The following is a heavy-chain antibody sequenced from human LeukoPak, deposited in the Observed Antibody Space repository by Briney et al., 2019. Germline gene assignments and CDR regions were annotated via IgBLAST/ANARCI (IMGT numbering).Heavy chain of an antibody. CDR3: ARPGTSNGWYKDAFDI. CDR2: INTNTGNP. J-gene: IGHJ3*02. V-gene: IGHV7-4-1*02. D-gene: IGHD6-19*01. Sequence: ASVKVSCKASGYTFTSYAMNWVRQAPGQGLEWMGWINTNTGNPTYAQGFTGRFVFSLDTSVSTAYLQISSLKASDTAMYYCARPGTSNGWYKDAFDIWGQGTMVTVSS. CDR1: GYTFTSYA.